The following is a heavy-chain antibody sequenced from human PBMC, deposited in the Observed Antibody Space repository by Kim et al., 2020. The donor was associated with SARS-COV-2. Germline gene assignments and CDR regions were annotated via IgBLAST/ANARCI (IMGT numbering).Heavy chain of an antibody. Sequence: VEGRFTISRDKSKNALYLQMNSLRAEDTAVYYCARVGDYGDPLGLYGMDVWGQGTTVTVSS. V-gene: IGHV3-66*01. CDR3: ARVGDYGDPLGLYGMDV. D-gene: IGHD4-17*01. J-gene: IGHJ6*02.